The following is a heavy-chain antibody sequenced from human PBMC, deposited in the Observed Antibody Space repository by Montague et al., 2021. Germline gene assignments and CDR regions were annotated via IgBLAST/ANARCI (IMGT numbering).Heavy chain of an antibody. CDR1: GFPFSNYW. Sequence: SLSLSLSASGFPFSNYWMSWVRQAPGKGLEWVANIKQDGSEKHYVDSVKGRFTISRDNAKNSLYLQMNSLRAEDTALYFCARDQGQGYCGGDCYVGLDYWGQGTLVTVSS. V-gene: IGHV3-7*01. D-gene: IGHD2-21*01. CDR3: ARDQGQGYCGGDCYVGLDY. J-gene: IGHJ4*02. CDR2: IKQDGSEK.